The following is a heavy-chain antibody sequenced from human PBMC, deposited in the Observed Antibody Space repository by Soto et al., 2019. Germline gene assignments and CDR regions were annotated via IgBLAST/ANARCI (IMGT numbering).Heavy chain of an antibody. D-gene: IGHD3-10*01. Sequence: TLSLTCTVSGGSISSSSYYWGWIRQPPGKGLEWIGSIYYSGSTYYNPSLKSRVTISVDTSKNQFSLKMSSVTAADTAVYYCAKGPHYYGSGSQYGMDVWGQGTTVTVSS. CDR3: AKGPHYYGSGSQYGMDV. CDR1: GGSISSSSYY. CDR2: IYYSGST. J-gene: IGHJ6*02. V-gene: IGHV4-39*01.